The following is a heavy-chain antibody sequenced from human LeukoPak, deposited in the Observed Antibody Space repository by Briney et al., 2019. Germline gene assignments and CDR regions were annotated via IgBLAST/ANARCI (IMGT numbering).Heavy chain of an antibody. V-gene: IGHV4-39*01. CDR1: GDSITSGGFS. D-gene: IGHD4/OR15-4a*01. J-gene: IGHJ5*02. Sequence: SETLSLTCNVSGDSITSGGFSWAWIRQSPGKGLEWIGNVYYSGTTQCNPSLKGRVTISMDMSKNQFSLNLNSVSVTDTAIYYCARRDYAAWFDPWGQGTLVTVSS. CDR2: VYYSGTT. CDR3: ARRDYAAWFDP.